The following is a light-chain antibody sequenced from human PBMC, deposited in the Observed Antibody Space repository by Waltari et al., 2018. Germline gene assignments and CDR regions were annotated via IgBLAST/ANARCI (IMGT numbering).Light chain of an antibody. Sequence: QSALTQPASVSGTPGQAITIPCTGTTSDVGHYDLVSWYQHHPGKAPKLLICEVIKRPSGVSSRFSGSKSGSTASLIISGLQPDDEADYYCCSYAGRGTYVFGSGTKVTVL. V-gene: IGLV2-23*02. CDR2: EVI. J-gene: IGLJ1*01. CDR3: CSYAGRGTYV. CDR1: TSDVGHYDL.